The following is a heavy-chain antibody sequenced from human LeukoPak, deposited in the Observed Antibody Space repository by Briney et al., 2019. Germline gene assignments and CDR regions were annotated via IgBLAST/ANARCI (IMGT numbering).Heavy chain of an antibody. Sequence: GGSQRLSCAASGFTFSSYSMNWVRQAPGKGLEWVSSISSSSSYIYYADSVKGRFTISRDNAKNSLYLQMNSLRAEDTAVYYCARAKGYSYGYFIIDYWGQGTLVTVSS. CDR1: GFTFSSYS. J-gene: IGHJ4*02. CDR3: ARAKGYSYGYFIIDY. V-gene: IGHV3-21*01. CDR2: ISSSSSYI. D-gene: IGHD5-18*01.